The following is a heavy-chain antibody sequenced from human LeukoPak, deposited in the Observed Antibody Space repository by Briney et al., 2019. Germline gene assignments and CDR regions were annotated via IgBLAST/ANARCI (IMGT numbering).Heavy chain of an antibody. CDR1: GGTFSSYA. CDR2: IIPIFGTA. V-gene: IGHV1-69*06. Sequence: SVKVSCKASGGTFSSYAISWVRQAPGQGLGWMGGIIPIFGTANYAQKFQGRVTITADKSTSTAYMELSSLRSEDTAVYYCARDQLDLAAAGTPAYYFDYWGQGTLITVSS. D-gene: IGHD6-13*01. J-gene: IGHJ4*02. CDR3: ARDQLDLAAAGTPAYYFDY.